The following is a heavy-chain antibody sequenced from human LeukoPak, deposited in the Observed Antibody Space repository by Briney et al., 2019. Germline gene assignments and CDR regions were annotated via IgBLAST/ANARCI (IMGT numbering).Heavy chain of an antibody. CDR2: TYYRSKWYN. CDR1: GDSVSSNSAT. CDR3: ARRKAATFGMDV. V-gene: IGHV6-1*01. D-gene: IGHD6-13*01. J-gene: IGHJ6*02. Sequence: SHTLSLTCAISGDSVSSNSATWNWIGQSPSRGLEGLGRTYYRSKWYNDYAVSMKSRITINPDTSKHQFSLQLNSVTPEDTAVYYCARRKAATFGMDVWGQGTTVTVSS.